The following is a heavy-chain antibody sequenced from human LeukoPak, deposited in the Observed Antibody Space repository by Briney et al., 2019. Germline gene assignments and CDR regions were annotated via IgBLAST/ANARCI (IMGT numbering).Heavy chain of an antibody. D-gene: IGHD3-10*01. CDR3: ARDLGYYGSGSYYNPMEV. CDR1: GDITHY. Sequence: SETLSLTCTVSGDITHYWGWIRQPPGKGLECIGSIYFSGSVYYNPSLRSRVTISVDTSKNQFSLKLSSVTAADTAVYYCARDLGYYGSGSYYNPMEVWGQGTLVTVSS. CDR2: IYFSGSV. V-gene: IGHV4-39*07. J-gene: IGHJ4*02.